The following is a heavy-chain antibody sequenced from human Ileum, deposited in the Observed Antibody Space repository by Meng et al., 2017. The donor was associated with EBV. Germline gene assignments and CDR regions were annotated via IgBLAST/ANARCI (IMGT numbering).Heavy chain of an antibody. Sequence: HVPRPGSVTPSETRSLTCAVSGDSISSSNHWWGWIRQPPGKGLEWVGTIYYSGSTFYNPSLKSRVTISLDTSKNQFSLKVSSVTAADTAVYYCARRYYGVPFDNWGQGTLVTVFS. CDR2: IYYSGST. CDR3: ARRYYGVPFDN. CDR1: GDSISSSNHW. V-gene: IGHV4-39*01. D-gene: IGHD3-3*01. J-gene: IGHJ4*02.